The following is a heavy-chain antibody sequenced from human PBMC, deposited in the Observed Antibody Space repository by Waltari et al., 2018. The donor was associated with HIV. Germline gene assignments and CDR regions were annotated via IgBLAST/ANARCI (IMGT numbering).Heavy chain of an antibody. CDR3: TTENHKYSSLSLGEDY. D-gene: IGHD6-19*01. V-gene: IGHV3-53*01. CDR1: GFTVSSNY. J-gene: IGHJ4*02. CDR2: SYSRGST. Sequence: EVQLVESGGGLIQPGGSLRLSCAASGFTVSSNYINWVRQAPGKGLGWVSASYSRGSTYYADSVKGRFTISRDNSRNTLYLQMNNLKTEDTAVYYCTTENHKYSSLSLGEDYWGQGTLVTVSS.